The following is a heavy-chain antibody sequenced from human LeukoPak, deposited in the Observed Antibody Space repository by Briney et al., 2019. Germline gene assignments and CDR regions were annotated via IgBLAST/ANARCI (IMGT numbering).Heavy chain of an antibody. Sequence: PSETLSLTCTVSGGSISSSSYYWGWIRQPPGKGLEWIGSIYHSGSTYYNPSLRSRVTISVDTSKNQFSLKLRSVTAADTAVYYCARGSESEGAHHDYWGQGTLVTVSS. CDR3: ARGSESEGAHHDY. J-gene: IGHJ4*02. D-gene: IGHD1-26*01. CDR1: GGSISSSSYY. CDR2: IYHSGST. V-gene: IGHV4-39*07.